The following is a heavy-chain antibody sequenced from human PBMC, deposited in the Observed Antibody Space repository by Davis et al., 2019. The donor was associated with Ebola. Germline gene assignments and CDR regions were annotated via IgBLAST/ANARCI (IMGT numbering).Heavy chain of an antibody. V-gene: IGHV3-7*03. J-gene: IGHJ6*02. CDR3: ARDNFPEDGMDV. Sequence: GGSLRLSCAASGFTFSSYWMSWVRQAPGKGLEWVANIKQDGSEKYYVDSVKGRFTISRDNFKNTLYLVLRSLTPEDSAVYYCARDNFPEDGMDVWGQGTTVTVSS. D-gene: IGHD3-3*01. CDR1: GFTFSSYW. CDR2: IKQDGSEK.